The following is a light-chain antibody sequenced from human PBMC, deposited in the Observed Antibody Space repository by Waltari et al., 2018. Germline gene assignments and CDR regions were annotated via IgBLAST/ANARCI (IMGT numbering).Light chain of an antibody. V-gene: IGKV1-17*03. J-gene: IGKJ1*01. CDR3: LQHKSYPWT. CDR2: AAS. CDR1: QDISTF. Sequence: DIQMTQSPSAMSASVGSRVIITCRASQDISTFLAWFRQKPGKVPERLIYAASNLQSWVPSRVSGSGSGTEFTLTISNLQAEDFATYYCLQHKSYPWTFGQGTKVEI.